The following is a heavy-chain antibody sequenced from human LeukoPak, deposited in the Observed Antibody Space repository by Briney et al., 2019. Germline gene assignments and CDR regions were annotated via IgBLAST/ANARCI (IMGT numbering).Heavy chain of an antibody. D-gene: IGHD2-15*01. CDR3: AKEHMAAAVYYFDY. CDR1: GFTFTNYA. CDR2: INPSSGNT. V-gene: IGHV3-23*01. J-gene: IGHJ4*02. Sequence: GGSLRLSCAASGFTFTNYAMSWVRQAPGKGLEWVSSINPSSGNTYYADSVKGRSTISGDNSKNTLYLQMNSLRAEDTAVYYCAKEHMAAAVYYFDYWGQGTLVTVSS.